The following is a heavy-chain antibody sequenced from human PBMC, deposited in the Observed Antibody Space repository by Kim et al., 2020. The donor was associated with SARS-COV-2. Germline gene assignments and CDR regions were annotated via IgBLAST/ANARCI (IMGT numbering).Heavy chain of an antibody. J-gene: IGHJ4*02. V-gene: IGHV3-23*01. CDR1: GFPFNSYA. CDR3: AKDQRNSQYYFDY. Sequence: GGSLRLSCVASGFPFNSYALSWVRQAPGKGLEWVSEISGNGGTTYYADSVKGRFTISRDSFKNTLYLKMNSLRAEDTAVYYCAKDQRNSQYYFDYWGQGALVTVSS. CDR2: ISGNGGTT.